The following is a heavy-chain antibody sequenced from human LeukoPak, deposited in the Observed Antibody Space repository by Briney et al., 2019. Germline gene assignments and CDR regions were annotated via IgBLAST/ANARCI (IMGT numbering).Heavy chain of an antibody. D-gene: IGHD6-13*01. V-gene: IGHV1-69*13. Sequence: SVNDSCKASGCTFSSYAISWVRQAPGQGLEWMGGIIPIFGTANYAQKFQGRVTITADESTSTAYMELSSLRSEDTAVYYCARDSAAGGRDNWFDPWGQGTLVTVSS. CDR1: GCTFSSYA. CDR2: IIPIFGTA. J-gene: IGHJ5*02. CDR3: ARDSAAGGRDNWFDP.